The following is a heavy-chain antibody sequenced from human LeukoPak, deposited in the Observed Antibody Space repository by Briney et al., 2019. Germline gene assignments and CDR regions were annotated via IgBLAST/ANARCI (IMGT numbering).Heavy chain of an antibody. CDR2: ISAYNGNT. Sequence: GASVKVSCKASGYTFTSYGISWVRQAPGQGLEWTGWISAYNGNTNYAQKLQGRVTMTTDTSTSTAYMELSSLRSEDTAVYYCARRSDSSGYYYQPEYYFDYWGQGTLVTVSS. J-gene: IGHJ4*02. V-gene: IGHV1-18*01. CDR1: GYTFTSYG. CDR3: ARRSDSSGYYYQPEYYFDY. D-gene: IGHD3-22*01.